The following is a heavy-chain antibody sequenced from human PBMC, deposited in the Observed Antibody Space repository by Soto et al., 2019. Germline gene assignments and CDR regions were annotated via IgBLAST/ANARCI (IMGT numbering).Heavy chain of an antibody. D-gene: IGHD3-22*01. CDR1: GGSISSYY. CDR2: IYYSGST. V-gene: IGHV4-59*01. CDR3: ARALRGYYDSSGYPWFDP. J-gene: IGHJ5*02. Sequence: PSETLSLTCTVSGGSISSYYWSWIRQPPGKGLEWIGYIYYSGSTNYNPSLKSRVTISVDTSKNQFSLKLSSVTAADTAVYYCARALRGYYDSSGYPWFDPWGQGTLVTVSS.